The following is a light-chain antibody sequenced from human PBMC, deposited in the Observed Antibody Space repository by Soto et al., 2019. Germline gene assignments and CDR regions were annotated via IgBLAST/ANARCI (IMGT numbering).Light chain of an antibody. CDR3: QQYGGSPPLT. CDR2: GAS. CDR1: QSVSSSY. Sequence: EIVLTQSPGTLSLSPGERATLSCRASQSVSSSYLAWYQQKPGQAPRLLIYGASSRATGIPDRFSGSGSGTDFTLTISRLEPEDFAVYYCQQYGGSPPLTFGGGTKVETK. V-gene: IGKV3-20*01. J-gene: IGKJ4*01.